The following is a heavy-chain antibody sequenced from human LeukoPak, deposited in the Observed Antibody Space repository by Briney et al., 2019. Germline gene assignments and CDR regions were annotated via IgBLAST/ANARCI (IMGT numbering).Heavy chain of an antibody. V-gene: IGHV1-69*04. J-gene: IGHJ4*02. D-gene: IGHD3-16*01. Sequence: SVKVSCKASGYTFTGYYMHWVRQAPGQGLEWMGRIIPILGIANYAQKFQGRVTITADKSTSTAYIELSSLRSEDTAVYYCARERRGSSYDYVWGRRIFDYWGQGTLVTVSS. CDR1: GYTFTGYY. CDR3: ARERRGSSYDYVWGRRIFDY. CDR2: IIPILGIA.